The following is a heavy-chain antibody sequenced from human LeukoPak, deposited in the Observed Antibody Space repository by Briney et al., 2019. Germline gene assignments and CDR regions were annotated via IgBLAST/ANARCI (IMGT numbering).Heavy chain of an antibody. Sequence: PGGSLRLSCAASGFTFSNYEMNWVRQAPGKGLEWVSYISSSGTTIYYAGSVEGRFTISRDNAKNSLYLQMNSLRAEDTAVYYCARYNAFDTWGQGTMVTVSS. J-gene: IGHJ3*02. V-gene: IGHV3-48*03. CDR3: ARYNAFDT. CDR1: GFTFSNYE. D-gene: IGHD1-14*01. CDR2: ISSSGTTI.